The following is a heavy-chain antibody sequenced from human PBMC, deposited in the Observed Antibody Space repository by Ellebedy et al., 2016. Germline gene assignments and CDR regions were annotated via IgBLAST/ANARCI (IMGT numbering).Heavy chain of an antibody. D-gene: IGHD6-19*01. CDR2: ISSSSSYI. Sequence: GGSLRLSCEASGFTFSSHAMSWVRQAPGKGPEWVSSISSSSSYIYYADSVKGRFTISRDNAKNSLYLQMNSLRAEDTAVYYCAREASSGSCWGQGTLVTVSS. V-gene: IGHV3-21*01. CDR3: AREASSGSC. CDR1: GFTFSSHA. J-gene: IGHJ4*02.